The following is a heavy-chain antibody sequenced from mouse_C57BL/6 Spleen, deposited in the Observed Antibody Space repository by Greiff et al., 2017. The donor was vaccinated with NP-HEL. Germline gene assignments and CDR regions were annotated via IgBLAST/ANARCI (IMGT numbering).Heavy chain of an antibody. CDR1: GYTFTDYE. V-gene: IGHV1-15*01. D-gene: IGHD2-14*01. Sequence: QVQLQQSGAELVRPGASVTLSCKASGYTFTDYEIHWVKQTPVHGLEWIGPIYPETGGTSYNQQFKGKALLTADKSSSTAYMELRSLTSEDSAVYYCTRLGPFGWYDPDDWGQGTTLTVSS. CDR3: TRLGPFGWYDPDD. J-gene: IGHJ2*01. CDR2: IYPETGGT.